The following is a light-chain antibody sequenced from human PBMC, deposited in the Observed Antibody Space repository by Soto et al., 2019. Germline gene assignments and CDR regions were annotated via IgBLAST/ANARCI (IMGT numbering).Light chain of an antibody. CDR3: SSYATGDNYV. J-gene: IGLJ1*01. CDR2: EVS. Sequence: QSVLTQPASVSGSPGQSIATSCTGTTSDVGGYGYVSWYRQHPGKAPKLLIYEVSNRPSGISNRFSGSKSGNTASLTVSGLQAEDEADYYCSSYATGDNYVFGSGTKVTVL. V-gene: IGLV2-14*01. CDR1: TSDVGGYGY.